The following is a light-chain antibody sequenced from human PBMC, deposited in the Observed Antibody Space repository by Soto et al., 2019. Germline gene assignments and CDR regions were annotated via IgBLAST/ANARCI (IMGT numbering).Light chain of an antibody. CDR2: EVT. V-gene: IGLV2-11*01. CDR1: SSDVGGYNY. J-gene: IGLJ3*02. Sequence: QSVLTQPRSVSGSPGQTVTISCTGTSSDVGGYNYVSWYQQHPGKAPKVLIYEVTKRPSGVPDRFSGSKSGNTASLTISGLQAEDVADYYCCSYAGSYDWVFGGGTKLTVL. CDR3: CSYAGSYDWV.